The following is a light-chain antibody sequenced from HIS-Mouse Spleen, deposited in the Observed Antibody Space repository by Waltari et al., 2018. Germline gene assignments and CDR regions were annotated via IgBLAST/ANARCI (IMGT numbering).Light chain of an antibody. CDR3: YSTDSSGNHRV. CDR1: ASPKKY. CDR2: EDS. J-gene: IGLJ2*01. Sequence: SYELTQPPSVSVSPGQTAMITCSGDASPKKYSYWYQQKSGQAPVLVIYEDSKRPSGIPERFSGSSSGTMATLTISGAQVEDEADYYCYSTDSSGNHRVFGGGTKLTVL. V-gene: IGLV3-10*01.